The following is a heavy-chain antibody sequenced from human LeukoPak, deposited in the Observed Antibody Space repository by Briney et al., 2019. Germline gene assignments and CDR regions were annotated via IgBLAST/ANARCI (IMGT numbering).Heavy chain of an antibody. CDR2: IYYHGTT. CDR3: ARDGRYNWNYWWFDP. J-gene: IGHJ5*02. V-gene: IGHV4-39*07. CDR1: GGAIFNSNFY. Sequence: SETLSLTCTVSGGAIFNSNFYWGWFRQSPGKGLEWIASIYYHGTTYYNPALKRRVTISVDTSKNQFSLKVKDVTAAGTAMYYCARDGRYNWNYWWFDPWGQGTLVIVSS. D-gene: IGHD1-7*01.